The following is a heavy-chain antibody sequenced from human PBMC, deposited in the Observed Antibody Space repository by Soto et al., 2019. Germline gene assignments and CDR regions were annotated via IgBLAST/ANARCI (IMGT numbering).Heavy chain of an antibody. V-gene: IGHV3-23*01. CDR2: ISGRGETL. CDR1: GFSFSNYG. Sequence: EVQLLESGGGLVQPGGSRRLSCAASGFSFSNYGMAWVRQAPGQGLEWVACISGRGETLNYADSVTGRFTISRDTSKNTLYRQMDSLRVEDTAVYYCAKDAEVISGYFSAWGQGTLVTVSS. D-gene: IGHD6-25*01. J-gene: IGHJ5*02. CDR3: AKDAEVISGYFSA.